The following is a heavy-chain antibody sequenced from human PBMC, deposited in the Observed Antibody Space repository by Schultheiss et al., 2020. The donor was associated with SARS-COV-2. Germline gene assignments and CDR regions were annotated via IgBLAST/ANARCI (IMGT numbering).Heavy chain of an antibody. Sequence: VKVSCKASAYIFTTYDTHWVRQAPGQRLERMGRINAGNRNTKYSQRFQDRVTITRDPSATTVYMELSSLRSEDTAVYYCASFHWYYGSGNNGVDVWGQGTTVTVSS. D-gene: IGHD3-10*01. CDR1: AYIFTTYD. V-gene: IGHV1-3*01. J-gene: IGHJ6*02. CDR3: ASFHWYYGSGNNGVDV. CDR2: INAGNRNT.